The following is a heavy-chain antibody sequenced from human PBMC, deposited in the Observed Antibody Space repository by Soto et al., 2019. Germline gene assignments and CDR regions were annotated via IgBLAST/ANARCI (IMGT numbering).Heavy chain of an antibody. D-gene: IGHD6-6*01. V-gene: IGHV1-69*02. CDR3: AKAGSSAYKDYDYYYMDV. Sequence: VQLVPSGAEVKKPGSSVKVSCKASGGTFSRYTISWVRQAPGQGLEWMGRIIPILGIANYAQKFQGRVTITADKSTSTAYMELSSLRSEDTAVYYCAKAGSSAYKDYDYYYMDVWGKGTTVTVSS. CDR1: GGTFSRYT. J-gene: IGHJ6*03. CDR2: IIPILGIA.